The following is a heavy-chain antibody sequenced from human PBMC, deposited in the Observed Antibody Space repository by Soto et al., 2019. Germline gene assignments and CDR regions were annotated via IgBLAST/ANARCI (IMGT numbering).Heavy chain of an antibody. CDR3: ASRSPWEFSRWFDL. CDR1: GGSFSGYY. V-gene: IGHV4-34*01. J-gene: IGHJ5*02. Sequence: PSETLSLTCVVYGGSFSGYYWSWIRQPPGKGPEWIGEIHHSGSTNYNPSLKSRVTMSMDTSKNQFSLMLTSVTAADTAVYYCASRSPWEFSRWFDLWAQRTLVTVSS. CDR2: IHHSGST. D-gene: IGHD3-10*01.